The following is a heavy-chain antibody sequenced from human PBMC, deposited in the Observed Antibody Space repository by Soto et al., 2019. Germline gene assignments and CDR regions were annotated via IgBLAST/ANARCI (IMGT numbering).Heavy chain of an antibody. J-gene: IGHJ4*02. Sequence: ASVKVSCKASGYTFTSYAMHWVRQAPGQRLEWMGWINAGNGNTKYSQKFQGRVTITRDTSASTAYMELSSLGSEDTAAYYCARSIVVVTALDYWGQGTLVTVSS. V-gene: IGHV1-3*01. D-gene: IGHD2-21*02. CDR2: INAGNGNT. CDR3: ARSIVVVTALDY. CDR1: GYTFTSYA.